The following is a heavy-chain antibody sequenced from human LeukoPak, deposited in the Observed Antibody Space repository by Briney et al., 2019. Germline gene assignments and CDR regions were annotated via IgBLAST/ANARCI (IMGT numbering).Heavy chain of an antibody. CDR1: GYTFTSYG. CDR2: ISAYNGNT. Sequence: ASVKVSCKASGYTFTSYGISWVRQAPGQGLEWMGWISAYNGNTNYAQKLQGRVTMTRDTSISTAYMELSRLRSDDTAVYYCARDLSGRAIDYWGQGTQVTVSS. J-gene: IGHJ4*02. CDR3: ARDLSGRAIDY. V-gene: IGHV1-18*01. D-gene: IGHD3-10*01.